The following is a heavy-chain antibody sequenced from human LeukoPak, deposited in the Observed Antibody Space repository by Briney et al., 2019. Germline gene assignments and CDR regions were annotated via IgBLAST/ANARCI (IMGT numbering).Heavy chain of an antibody. CDR3: ARDNSGNFDY. J-gene: IGHJ4*02. V-gene: IGHV3-48*04. CDR1: GFTFSSYG. D-gene: IGHD6-19*01. Sequence: RPGGSLRLSCAASGFTFSSYGMHWVRQAPGKGLEWVSYISSSGSTIYYADSVKGRFTISRDNAKNSLYLQMNSLRAEDTAVYYCARDNSGNFDYWGQGTLVTVSS. CDR2: ISSSGSTI.